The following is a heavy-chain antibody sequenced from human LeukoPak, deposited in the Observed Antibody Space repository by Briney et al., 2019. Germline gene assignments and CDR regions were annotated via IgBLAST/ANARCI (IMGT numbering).Heavy chain of an antibody. J-gene: IGHJ4*02. CDR2: ISWNSGSI. CDR1: RFTFDDYA. V-gene: IGHV3-9*01. D-gene: IGHD6-13*01. Sequence: PGGSLRLSCAASRFTFDDYAMYWVRQVPGKGLEWVSRISWNSGSIDYADSVKGRFTISRDNAKNSLYLQMNSLRAEDTALYYCAKDIRYSSSWCFDYWGQGTLVTVSS. CDR3: AKDIRYSSSWCFDY.